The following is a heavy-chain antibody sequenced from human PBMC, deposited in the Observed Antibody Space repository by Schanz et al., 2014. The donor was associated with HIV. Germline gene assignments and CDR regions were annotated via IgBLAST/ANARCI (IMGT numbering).Heavy chain of an antibody. CDR2: ISGSDGDT. D-gene: IGHD3-16*01. Sequence: EVQLLESGGGLVQPGRSLRLSCAASGFTFSSYAMTWVRQAPGKGLDWVSTISGSDGDTYYADSVKGRFTISRDNSRNALYLHMNSLRADDTAVYYCAQMGAFAAFDIWGHGTVVTVSS. CDR3: AQMGAFAAFDI. J-gene: IGHJ3*02. CDR1: GFTFSSYA. V-gene: IGHV3-23*01.